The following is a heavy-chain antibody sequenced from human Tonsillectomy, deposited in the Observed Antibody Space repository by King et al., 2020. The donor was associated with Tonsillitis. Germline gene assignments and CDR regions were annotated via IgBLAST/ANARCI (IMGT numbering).Heavy chain of an antibody. V-gene: IGHV3-21*01. CDR3: ARDPGPDY. CDR1: GFTFSSYS. J-gene: IGHJ4*02. CDR2: ISSSSSYI. Sequence: VQLVESGGGLVKPGGSLRLSCAASGFTFSSYSMNWVRQAPGRGLEWVSSISSSSSYIIYADSVKGRFPISRDNAKNSLYLQMNSLRAEDTAVYYCARDPGPDYWGQGTLVTVSS.